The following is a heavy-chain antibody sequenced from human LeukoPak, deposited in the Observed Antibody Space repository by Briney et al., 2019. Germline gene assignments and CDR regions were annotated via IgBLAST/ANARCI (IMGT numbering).Heavy chain of an antibody. CDR3: ARGAAGPFLFDY. CDR1: GGSISSSSYY. D-gene: IGHD6-13*01. V-gene: IGHV4-39*07. CDR2: IYYSGST. Sequence: SETLSLTCTVSGGSISSSSYYWGWIRQPPGKGLEWIGSIYYSGSTYYNPSLKSRVTISVDTSKNQFSLKLSSVTAADTAVYYCARGAAGPFLFDYWGQGTLVTVSS. J-gene: IGHJ4*02.